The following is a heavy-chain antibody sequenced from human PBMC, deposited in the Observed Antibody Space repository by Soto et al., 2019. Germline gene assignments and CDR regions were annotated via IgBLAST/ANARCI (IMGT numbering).Heavy chain of an antibody. V-gene: IGHV4-59*01. CDR1: GGSISSYY. D-gene: IGHD1-7*01. Sequence: QVQLQESGPGLVKPSETLSLTCTVSGGSISSYYWSWIRQPPGKGLEWIGYIYYSGSTNYNPSLKSRVTISVDTSKTQFSLKLSSVTAADTAVYYCARVLGWNYADYWGQGTLVTVSS. J-gene: IGHJ4*02. CDR2: IYYSGST. CDR3: ARVLGWNYADY.